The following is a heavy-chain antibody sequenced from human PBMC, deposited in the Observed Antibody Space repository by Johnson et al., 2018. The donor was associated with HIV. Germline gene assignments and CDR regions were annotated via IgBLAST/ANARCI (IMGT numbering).Heavy chain of an antibody. CDR2: ISYDGSNK. J-gene: IGHJ3*02. CDR1: GFTFSSYW. D-gene: IGHD6-13*01. CDR3: ANLGYSSSWDYDGFDI. V-gene: IGHV3-30*19. Sequence: QVQLVESGGGVVQPGRSLRLSCAASGFTFSSYWMSWVRQAPGKGLEWVAVISYDGSNKYYADSVKGRFTISRDNSKNTLYLQMNSLIAEDTAVYYCANLGYSSSWDYDGFDIWGQGTMVTVSS.